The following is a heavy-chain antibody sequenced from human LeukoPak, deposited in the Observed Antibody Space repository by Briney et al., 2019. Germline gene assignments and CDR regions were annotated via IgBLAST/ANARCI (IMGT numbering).Heavy chain of an antibody. CDR2: ISSSSSYI. J-gene: IGHJ4*02. Sequence: GGSLRLSCAASGFTFSSYSMNWVRQAPGKGLEWVSSISSSSSYIYYADSVKGRFTISRDNAKNSLYLQMNSLRAEDTAVYYCASDPGGDIVVVPAAHFDYWGQGTLVTVSS. CDR1: GFTFSSYS. CDR3: ASDPGGDIVVVPAAHFDY. V-gene: IGHV3-21*01. D-gene: IGHD2-2*01.